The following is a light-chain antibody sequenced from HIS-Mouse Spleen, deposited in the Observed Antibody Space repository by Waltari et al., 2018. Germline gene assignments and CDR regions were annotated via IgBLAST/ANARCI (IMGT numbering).Light chain of an antibody. Sequence: DIQMTQSPSSLSASVGYRVTFTCRAIQGIISWLAWYQQKPEKAPKSLIYAASSLQSGVPSRFSGSGSETEFTLTISSLQPEDFATYYCQQYNSYPPPIGFTFGPGTKVDIK. J-gene: IGKJ3*01. CDR2: AAS. V-gene: IGKV1D-16*01. CDR1: QGIISW. CDR3: QQYNSYPPPIGFT.